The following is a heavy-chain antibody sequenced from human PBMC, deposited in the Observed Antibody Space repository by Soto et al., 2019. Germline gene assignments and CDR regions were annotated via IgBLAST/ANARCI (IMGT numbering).Heavy chain of an antibody. V-gene: IGHV4-4*02. CDR2: IYHSGST. Sequence: SETLSLTCTVSSGSISSSNWWSWVRQPPGKGLEWIGEIYHSGSTNYNPSLKSRVTISVDRSKNQFSLKLSSVTAADTAVYYCAREIGYSYGYDYHYMDVWGKGTTVTVSS. D-gene: IGHD5-18*01. CDR1: SGSISSSNW. CDR3: AREIGYSYGYDYHYMDV. J-gene: IGHJ6*03.